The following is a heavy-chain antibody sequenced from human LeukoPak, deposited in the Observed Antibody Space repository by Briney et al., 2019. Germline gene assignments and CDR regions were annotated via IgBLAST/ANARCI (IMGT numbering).Heavy chain of an antibody. D-gene: IGHD1-1*01. Sequence: GGSLRLSCAPSGFTFSSYAMSWVRQAPGKGLEWVSAISGSGGSTYYADSVKGRFTISRDNSKNTLYLQMNSLRAEDTAVYYCAKDGGVRYNWNDDYYYYNGMDVWGQGTTVTVSS. CDR2: ISGSGGST. CDR3: AKDGGVRYNWNDDYYYYNGMDV. J-gene: IGHJ6*02. V-gene: IGHV3-23*01. CDR1: GFTFSSYA.